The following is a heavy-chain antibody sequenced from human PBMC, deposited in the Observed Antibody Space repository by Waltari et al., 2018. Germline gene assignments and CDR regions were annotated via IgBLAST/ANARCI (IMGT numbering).Heavy chain of an antibody. CDR2: IYSDGNT. D-gene: IGHD5-12*01. Sequence: EVQLVESGGGLVQPGGSVRLPCAVSGITVSNSYMSWVRQAPGMGLEWVSVIYSDGNTYYADSVKGRFTISRDSSKNTLFLQMNSLRVEDTAVYYCARDGYIGRAGYWGQGALVTVSS. J-gene: IGHJ4*02. CDR1: GITVSNSY. CDR3: ARDGYIGRAGY. V-gene: IGHV3-66*01.